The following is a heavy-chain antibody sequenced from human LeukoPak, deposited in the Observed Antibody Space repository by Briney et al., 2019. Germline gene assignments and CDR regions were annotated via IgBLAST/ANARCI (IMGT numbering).Heavy chain of an antibody. CDR1: GFTFSSYA. V-gene: IGHV3-23*01. Sequence: GGSLRLSCTASGFTFSSYAMSWVRQAPGKGLEWVSAISGSGGSTYYADSVKGRFTISRDNSKNTLYLQMNSLRAEDTAVYYCAKDGTHSSGSWFDPWGQGTLVTVSS. J-gene: IGHJ5*02. CDR3: AKDGTHSSGSWFDP. D-gene: IGHD3-22*01. CDR2: ISGSGGST.